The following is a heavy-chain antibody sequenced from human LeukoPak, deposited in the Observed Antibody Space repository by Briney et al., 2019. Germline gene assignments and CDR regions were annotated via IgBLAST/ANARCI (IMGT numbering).Heavy chain of an antibody. Sequence: ASVKVSCKASGYTFTGYYMHWVRQAPGQGLEWMGWINPNSGGTNYAQKFQGRVTMTRDTSISTAYMELSRLRSDDTAVYYCASSSYDFWSGYLTHLYYFDYWGQGTLVTVSS. J-gene: IGHJ4*02. CDR3: ASSSYDFWSGYLTHLYYFDY. CDR1: GYTFTGYY. D-gene: IGHD3-3*01. CDR2: INPNSGGT. V-gene: IGHV1-2*02.